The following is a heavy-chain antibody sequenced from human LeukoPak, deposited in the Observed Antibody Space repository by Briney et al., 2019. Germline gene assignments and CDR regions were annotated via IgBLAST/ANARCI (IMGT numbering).Heavy chain of an antibody. CDR3: ARDNYILTGYYNAFDI. V-gene: IGHV3-53*01. J-gene: IGHJ3*02. D-gene: IGHD3-9*01. CDR2: MYDGGST. CDR1: GSTVSSYF. Sequence: GGSLRLSCAASGSTVSSYFMSWVRQAPGKGLEWVSVMYDGGSTDYADSVKGRFTISRDNSKSTLYLQMNSLRAEDTAVYYCARDNYILTGYYNAFDIWGQGTLVTVSS.